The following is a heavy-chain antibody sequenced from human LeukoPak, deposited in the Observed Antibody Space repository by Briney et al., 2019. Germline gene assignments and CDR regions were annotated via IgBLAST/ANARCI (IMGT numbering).Heavy chain of an antibody. CDR3: AKGRSDFFAYYYYLDV. V-gene: IGHV1-46*03. Sequence: ASVMVSCKASGYTLTSNYIHWVRQAPGQGLEWMGIINPSGGSTTYAQKFQGRVTMTRDTSTSTVYMELTSLRSEDTAVYYCAKGRSDFFAYYYYLDVWGKGTTVTVSS. CDR2: INPSGGST. D-gene: IGHD2-21*02. CDR1: GYTLTSNY. J-gene: IGHJ6*03.